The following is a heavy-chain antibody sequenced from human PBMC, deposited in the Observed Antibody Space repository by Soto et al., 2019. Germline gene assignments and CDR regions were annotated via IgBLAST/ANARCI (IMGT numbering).Heavy chain of an antibody. CDR2: IYYSGST. CDR3: ARHRVPYSSNWSFDS. D-gene: IGHD6-13*01. J-gene: IGHJ4*02. Sequence: QLQLQESGLGLVKSSETLSLTCTVSGGSISGSGYYWGWIRPPPGKGLEWIGSIYYSGSTFNNTSLESRVTMSVDTPRTQVCLVVSSATAADTAVYYCARHRVPYSSNWSFDSWGQGTLVTVSS. CDR1: GGSISGSGYY. V-gene: IGHV4-39*01.